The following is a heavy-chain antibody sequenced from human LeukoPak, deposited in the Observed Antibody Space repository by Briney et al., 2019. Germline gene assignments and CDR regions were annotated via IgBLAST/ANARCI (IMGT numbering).Heavy chain of an antibody. CDR1: GFTFSSYA. CDR3: AKVHLTYYYDSSGYGFQDY. V-gene: IGHV3-30*18. Sequence: PGGSLRLSCAASGFTFSSYAMHWVRQAPVKGLEWVGVISYDGSNTYYVDSVKGRFTISRDNSKNTVYLQMNSLRAEDTAVYYCAKVHLTYYYDSSGYGFQDYWGQGTLVTVSS. CDR2: ISYDGSNT. D-gene: IGHD3-22*01. J-gene: IGHJ4*02.